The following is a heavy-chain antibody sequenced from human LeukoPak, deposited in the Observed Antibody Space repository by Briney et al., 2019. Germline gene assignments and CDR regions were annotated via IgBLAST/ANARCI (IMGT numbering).Heavy chain of an antibody. V-gene: IGHV1-69*13. D-gene: IGHD2-2*01. Sequence: SVKVSCKASGGTFSNYAISWVRQAPGQGLEWMGGIIPIFGTANYAQKFQGRVTITADESTSTAYMELRSLRSDDTAVYYCARVAVVVPAASRNWFDPWGQGTLVTVSS. CDR2: IIPIFGTA. CDR3: ARVAVVVPAASRNWFDP. CDR1: GGTFSNYA. J-gene: IGHJ5*02.